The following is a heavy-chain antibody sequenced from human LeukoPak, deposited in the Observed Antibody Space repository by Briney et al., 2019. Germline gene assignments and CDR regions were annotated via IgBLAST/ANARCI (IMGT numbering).Heavy chain of an antibody. V-gene: IGHV3-74*01. CDR3: ARDRLSADFDY. CDR1: GFTFSSYW. CDR2: INSDGSST. J-gene: IGHJ4*02. Sequence: PGGSLRLSCAASGFTFSSYWMHWVRHAPGKGLVWVSRINSDGSSTSYADSVKGRFTISRDNAKNTLYLQMNSLRAEDTAVYYCARDRLSADFDYWGQGTLVTVSS. D-gene: IGHD2-8*01.